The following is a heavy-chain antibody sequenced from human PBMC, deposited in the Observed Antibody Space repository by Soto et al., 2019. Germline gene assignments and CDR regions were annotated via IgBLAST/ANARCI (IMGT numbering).Heavy chain of an antibody. CDR1: GDTFSFYS. CDR2: VNPILSMS. V-gene: IGHV1-69*04. D-gene: IGHD3-10*01. Sequence: QVQLVQSGAEVKRPGSSVKVSCKASGDTFSFYSINWVRQAPGLGLEWMGRVNPILSMSNYAQRFQGRVTIPADKSTSTAYMELSGLRSEDTAMYYCATIYGSGYRAFDYWGQGALVTVSS. CDR3: ATIYGSGYRAFDY. J-gene: IGHJ4*02.